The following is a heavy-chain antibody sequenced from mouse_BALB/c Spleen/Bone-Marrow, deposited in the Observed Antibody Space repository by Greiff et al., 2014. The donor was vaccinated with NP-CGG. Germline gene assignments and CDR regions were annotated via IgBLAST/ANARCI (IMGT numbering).Heavy chain of an antibody. Sequence: EVQLQQSGAELVKPGASVKLSCTASGFNIKDTYMHWVKQRPEQGLEWIGRIDPANGNTKYDPKFQGKATITADTSSNTAYLQLSSLTSEDTAVYYCAIYYYSSSGFAYWGQGTLVTVSA. CDR2: IDPANGNT. J-gene: IGHJ3*01. D-gene: IGHD1-1*01. CDR1: GFNIKDTY. V-gene: IGHV14-3*02. CDR3: AIYYYSSSGFAY.